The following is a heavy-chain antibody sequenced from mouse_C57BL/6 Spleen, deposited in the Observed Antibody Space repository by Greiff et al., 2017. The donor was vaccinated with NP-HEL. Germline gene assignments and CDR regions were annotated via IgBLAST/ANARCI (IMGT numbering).Heavy chain of an antibody. CDR3: ARMLTYFDY. J-gene: IGHJ2*01. D-gene: IGHD2-1*01. CDR2: IYPGDGDT. CDR1: GYAFSSSW. V-gene: IGHV1-82*01. Sequence: QVQLQQSGPELVKPGASVKISCKASGYAFSSSWMNWVKQRPGKGLEWIGRIYPGDGDTNYNGKFKGKATLTADKSSSTAYMQLSSLTSEDSAVYFCARMLTYFDYWGQGTTLTVSS.